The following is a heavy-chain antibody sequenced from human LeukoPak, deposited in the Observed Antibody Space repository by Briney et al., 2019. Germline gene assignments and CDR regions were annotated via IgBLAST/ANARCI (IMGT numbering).Heavy chain of an antibody. V-gene: IGHV4-4*07. CDR3: ARGIAVAGNWFDP. CDR1: GGSISSYY. J-gene: IGHJ5*02. Sequence: SETLSLTCTVSGGSISSYYWSWIAQPAGKGLEWIGRIYTSGSTNYNPSLKSRVTMSVDTSKNQFSLKLSSVTAADTAVYYCARGIAVAGNWFDPWRQGTLVTVSS. CDR2: IYTSGST. D-gene: IGHD6-19*01.